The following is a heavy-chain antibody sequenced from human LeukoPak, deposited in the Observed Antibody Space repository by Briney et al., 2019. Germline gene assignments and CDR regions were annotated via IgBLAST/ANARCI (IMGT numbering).Heavy chain of an antibody. CDR2: ISSSSSTI. D-gene: IGHD2-15*01. CDR3: ARDIADYFDY. CDR1: GFTFSSYS. Sequence: GGSLRLSCAASGFTFSSYSMNWVRQAPGKGLEWVSYISSSSSTIYYADSVKGRFTISRDNAKNSLYLQMNSLRAEDTAVYYCARDIADYFDYWGQGTLVTVSS. V-gene: IGHV3-48*01. J-gene: IGHJ4*02.